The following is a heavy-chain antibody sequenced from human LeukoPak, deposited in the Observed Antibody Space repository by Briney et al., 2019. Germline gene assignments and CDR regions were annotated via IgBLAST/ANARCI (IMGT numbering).Heavy chain of an antibody. CDR1: SGSITSGNYY. CDR2: SDYSGNT. Sequence: SETLSLTCTVSSGSITSGNYYWDWIRQPPGKGLEWIGGSDYSGNTYYNPSLKSRVTISVDTSKNQFSLKLSSVTAADTAVYYCARRGTGLDWFDPWGQGTLVTVSS. D-gene: IGHD1-1*01. CDR3: ARRGTGLDWFDP. V-gene: IGHV4-39*07. J-gene: IGHJ5*02.